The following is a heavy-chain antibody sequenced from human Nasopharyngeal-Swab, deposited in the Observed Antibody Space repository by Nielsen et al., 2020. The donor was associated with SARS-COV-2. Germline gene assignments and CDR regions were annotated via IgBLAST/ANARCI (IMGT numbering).Heavy chain of an antibody. Sequence: SETLSLTCTVSGGSISSSSHCWGWIRQPPGKGLEWIGSIYYSGSTNYNPSLKSRVTISVDTSKNQFSLKLSSVTAADTAVYYCARGRSSGWYHYYFDYWGQGTLVTVSS. V-gene: IGHV4-39*07. J-gene: IGHJ4*02. CDR2: IYYSGST. CDR1: GGSISSSSHC. D-gene: IGHD6-19*01. CDR3: ARGRSSGWYHYYFDY.